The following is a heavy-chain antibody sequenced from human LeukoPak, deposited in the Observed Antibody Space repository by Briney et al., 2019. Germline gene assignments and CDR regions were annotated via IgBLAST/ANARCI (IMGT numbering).Heavy chain of an antibody. CDR2: INPNSGGT. CDR3: ARGDDSSSWLYYYYYGMDV. Sequence: ASVKVSCKASGYTFTGYYMHWVRQAPGQGLEWMGWINPNSGGTNYAQKFQGRVTMTRDTSTSTAHMELSRLRSDDTAVYYCARGDDSSSWLYYYYYGMDVWGQGTTVTVSS. J-gene: IGHJ6*02. V-gene: IGHV1-2*02. CDR1: GYTFTGYY. D-gene: IGHD6-13*01.